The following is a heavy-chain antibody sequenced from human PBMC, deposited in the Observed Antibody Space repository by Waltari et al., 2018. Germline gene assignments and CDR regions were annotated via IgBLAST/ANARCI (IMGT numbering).Heavy chain of an antibody. CDR1: GFTFSSYC. J-gene: IGHJ3*02. V-gene: IGHV3-30*02. Sequence: QVQLVESGGGVVQPGGSLRLSCAASGFTFSSYCMHWVRQAPGKGLEWVAFIRYDGSNKYYADSVKGRFTISKDNSKNTLYLQMNSLRAEDTAVYYCAKERYGYDPYMDAFDIWGQGTMVTVSS. D-gene: IGHD5-18*01. CDR3: AKERYGYDPYMDAFDI. CDR2: IRYDGSNK.